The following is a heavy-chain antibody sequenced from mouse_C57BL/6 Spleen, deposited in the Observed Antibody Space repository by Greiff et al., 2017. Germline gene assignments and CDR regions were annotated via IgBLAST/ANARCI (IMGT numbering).Heavy chain of an antibody. D-gene: IGHD2-13*01. J-gene: IGHJ3*01. V-gene: IGHV1-15*01. CDR2: IDPETGGT. CDR1: GYTFTDYE. Sequence: VQLQQSGAELVRPGASVTLSCKASGYTFTDYEMHWVKQTPVHGLEWIGAIDPETGGTAYNQKFKGKGILTADKTTSTDYMELLRLTSEDTAVYYCTRGGDYGSWFAYWGQGTLVTVSA. CDR3: TRGGDYGSWFAY.